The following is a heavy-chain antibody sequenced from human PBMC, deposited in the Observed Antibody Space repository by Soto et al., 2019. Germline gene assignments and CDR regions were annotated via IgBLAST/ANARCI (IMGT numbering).Heavy chain of an antibody. J-gene: IGHJ5*02. CDR3: ARDHEELILYNWLDP. Sequence: ASVKVSCKASGYTFTGYYMHGVRQAPGRGLEWLGWINTNSGETNYAQKFQGRVTMTSDTSISTAYMELSRLRSDDTDVYYCARDHEELILYNWLDPWGQGTLVTVSS. D-gene: IGHD1-7*01. CDR2: INTNSGET. V-gene: IGHV1-2*02. CDR1: GYTFTGYY.